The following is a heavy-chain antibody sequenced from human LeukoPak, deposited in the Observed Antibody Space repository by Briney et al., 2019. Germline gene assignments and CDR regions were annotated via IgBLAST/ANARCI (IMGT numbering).Heavy chain of an antibody. Sequence: QPGGSLRLSCAASGFTVSSNEMSWVRQAPGKGLEWVSSISGGSTYYADSRKGRFTISRDNSKNTLHLQMNSLRAEDTAVYYCARVPNGITFGGVIDHFDYWGQGTLVTVSS. CDR1: GFTVSSNE. D-gene: IGHD3-16*02. CDR2: ISGGST. J-gene: IGHJ4*02. CDR3: ARVPNGITFGGVIDHFDY. V-gene: IGHV3-38-3*01.